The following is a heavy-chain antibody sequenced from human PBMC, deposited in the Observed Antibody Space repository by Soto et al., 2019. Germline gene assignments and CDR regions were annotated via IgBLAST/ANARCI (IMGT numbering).Heavy chain of an antibody. CDR1: GFTFSNAW. CDR3: TTCRELLTIPRYYYYYGMDV. V-gene: IGHV3-15*07. Sequence: GGSLRLSCAASGFTFSNAWMNWVRQAPGKGLEWVGRIKSKTDGGTTDYAAPVKGSFTISRDDSKNTPNLKMNSLKTEDTAVYYCTTCRELLTIPRYYYYYGMDVWGQGTTVTVSS. CDR2: IKSKTDGGTT. D-gene: IGHD1-26*01. J-gene: IGHJ6*02.